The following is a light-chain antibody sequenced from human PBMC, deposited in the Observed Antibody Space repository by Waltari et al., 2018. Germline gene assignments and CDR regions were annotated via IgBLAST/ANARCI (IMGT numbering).Light chain of an antibody. CDR2: RES. CDR1: NIGSKN. V-gene: IGLV3-9*01. J-gene: IGLJ2*01. Sequence: SYELTQPLSVSVALGQTARMTCGGNNIGSKNVHWYQQKPGQAPVLVIYRESDRPSGIPVRFPGSNAGNTADLTISRAQAGDEADYYCQVWDSTTVIFGGGTKLTVL. CDR3: QVWDSTTVI.